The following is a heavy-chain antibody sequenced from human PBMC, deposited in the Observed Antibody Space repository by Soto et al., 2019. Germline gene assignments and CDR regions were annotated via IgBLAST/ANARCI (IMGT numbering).Heavy chain of an antibody. J-gene: IGHJ4*02. D-gene: IGHD3-22*01. V-gene: IGHV1-18*01. CDR3: ARDRPAPYDSSGPIDY. Sequence: QVQLVQSGAEVKKPGASVKVSCKASGYTFTSYGISWVPQAPGQGLEWMGWISAYNGNTNYAQKLQGRVTMTTDTSTSTAYMELRSLRSDDTAVYYCARDRPAPYDSSGPIDYWGQGTLVTVSS. CDR2: ISAYNGNT. CDR1: GYTFTSYG.